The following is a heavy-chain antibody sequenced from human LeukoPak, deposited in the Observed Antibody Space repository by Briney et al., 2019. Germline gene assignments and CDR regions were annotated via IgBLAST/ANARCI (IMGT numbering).Heavy chain of an antibody. Sequence: PGGSLRLSCAASGFTFSSYWMHWVRQAPGKGLVWVSRINSDGSSTRYADSVKGRFTISRDNAKNTLYLQMNSLRAEDTAVYYCARDTVLWFGESYDPYNWFDPWGQGTLVTVSS. J-gene: IGHJ5*02. CDR1: GFTFSSYW. V-gene: IGHV3-74*01. CDR3: ARDTVLWFGESYDPYNWFDP. D-gene: IGHD3-10*01. CDR2: INSDGSST.